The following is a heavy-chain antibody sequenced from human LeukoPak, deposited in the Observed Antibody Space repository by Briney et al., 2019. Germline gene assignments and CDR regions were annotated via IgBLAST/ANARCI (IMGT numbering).Heavy chain of an antibody. CDR3: ARSNGYNSVVGDY. Sequence: SETLSLTCTVSGGSISSYYWSWIRQPPGKGLEWIGYIYYSGSTNYNPSLKSRVTISVDTSKNQFSLKLSTVPAADTAVYYCARSNGYNSVVGDYWGQGTLVTVSS. J-gene: IGHJ4*02. D-gene: IGHD5-24*01. V-gene: IGHV4-59*08. CDR1: GGSISSYY. CDR2: IYYSGST.